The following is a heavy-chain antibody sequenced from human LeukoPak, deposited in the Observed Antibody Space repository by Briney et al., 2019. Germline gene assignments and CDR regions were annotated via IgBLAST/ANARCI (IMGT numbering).Heavy chain of an antibody. CDR1: GFTFSSYA. D-gene: IGHD6-13*01. CDR2: ISYDGSNK. V-gene: IGHV3-30-3*01. CDR3: ARDQWVGSSNWYGNYFDY. Sequence: PGGSLRLSCAASGFTFSSYAMHWVRQAPGKGLEWVAVISYDGSNKYYADSVKGRFTISRDNSKNTLYLQMNSLRAEDTAVYYCARDQWVGSSNWYGNYFDYWGQGTLVTVSS. J-gene: IGHJ4*02.